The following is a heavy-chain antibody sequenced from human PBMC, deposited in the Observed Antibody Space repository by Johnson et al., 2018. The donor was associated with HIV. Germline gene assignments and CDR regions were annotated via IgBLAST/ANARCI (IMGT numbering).Heavy chain of an antibody. V-gene: IGHV3-30*04. Sequence: QVQLVESGGGVVQPGRSLRLSCAASGFTFSSYAMHWVRQAPAKGLEWVAVISYDGSDKYYADSVKGRFTISRDNSKNTLYLQMNSPRVEDTAVYYCARVRSGRENAFDIWGQGTMVTVSS. J-gene: IGHJ3*02. CDR2: ISYDGSDK. CDR3: ARVRSGRENAFDI. CDR1: GFTFSSYA. D-gene: IGHD1-26*01.